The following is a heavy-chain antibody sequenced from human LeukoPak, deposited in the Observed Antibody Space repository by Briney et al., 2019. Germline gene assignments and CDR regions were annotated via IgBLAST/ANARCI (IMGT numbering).Heavy chain of an antibody. CDR3: AREVRDITWFDP. CDR2: ICYSGST. V-gene: IGHV4-31*03. J-gene: IGHJ5*02. CDR1: GGSISSGGYY. D-gene: IGHD5-12*01. Sequence: PSETLSLTCTVSGGSISSGGYYWSWIRQHPGKVLEWIGYICYSGSTYYNPSLKSRVTISVDTSKNQFSLKLSSVTAADTAVYYCAREVRDITWFDPWGQGTLVTVSS.